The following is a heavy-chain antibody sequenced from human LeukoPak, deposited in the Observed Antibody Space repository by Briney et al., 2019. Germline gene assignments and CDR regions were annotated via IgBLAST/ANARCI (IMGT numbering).Heavy chain of an antibody. CDR1: GFTFSSYG. V-gene: IGHV3-23*01. J-gene: IGHJ4*02. CDR3: ARDYYDSSGYYLYLDY. CDR2: ISGSGGST. D-gene: IGHD3-22*01. Sequence: GGSLRLSCAASGFTFSSYGMNWVRQAPGKGLEWVSAISGSGGSTYYADSVKGRFTISRDNSKNTLYLQMNSLRAEDTAVYYCARDYYDSSGYYLYLDYWGQGTLVTVSS.